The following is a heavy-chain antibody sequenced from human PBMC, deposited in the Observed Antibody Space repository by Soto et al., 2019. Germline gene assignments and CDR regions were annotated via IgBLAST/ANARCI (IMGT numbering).Heavy chain of an antibody. V-gene: IGHV1-2*02. CDR1: GYTFTDYY. D-gene: IGHD3-3*01. CDR2: IHSKSGGT. J-gene: IGHJ4*02. CDR3: ARGGITVFGVIDY. Sequence: GASVKVSCKASGYTFTDYYVHWVRQAPGQGLEWMGWIHSKSGGTNYAQKFQGRVTMTRGTSTSTAYMELSRLTYDDTAVYYCARGGITVFGVIDYWGQGTPVTVSS.